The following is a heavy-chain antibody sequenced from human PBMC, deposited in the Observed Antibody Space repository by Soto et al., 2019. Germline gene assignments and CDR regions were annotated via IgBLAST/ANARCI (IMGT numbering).Heavy chain of an antibody. D-gene: IGHD5-18*01. V-gene: IGHV4-59*01. CDR1: GGSISSYY. CDR3: ARDMDTAMVN. J-gene: IGHJ4*02. CDR2: IYYSGST. Sequence: TSETLSLTCTVSGGSISSYYWSWIRQPPGKGLEWIGYIYYSGSTNYNPSLKSRVTISVDTSKNQFSLKLSSVTAADTAVYYCARDMDTAMVNWGQGTLVTVSS.